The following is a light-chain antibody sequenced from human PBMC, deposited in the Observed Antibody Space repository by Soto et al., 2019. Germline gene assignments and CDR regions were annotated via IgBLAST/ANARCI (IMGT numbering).Light chain of an antibody. CDR1: QSISSW. CDR3: QKDSNYPWT. J-gene: IGKJ1*01. V-gene: IGKV1-5*01. CDR2: DVS. Sequence: DIQMTQSPPTLSASVGDRVTITCRASQSISSWLPWYQKRPGKATNLLIYDVSSLESGVASRFSDSGYGTEFTLTISSLQPDDFANVYVQKDSNYPWTFRQALKAEIK.